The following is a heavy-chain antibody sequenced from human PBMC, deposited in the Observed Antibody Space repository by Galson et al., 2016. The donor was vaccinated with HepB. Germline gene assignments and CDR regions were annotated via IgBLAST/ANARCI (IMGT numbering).Heavy chain of an antibody. CDR2: ISGSGGST. V-gene: IGHV3-23*01. CDR3: AKDLGFLEWLFFDSYYYYGMDV. Sequence: SLRLSCAASGFTFSSYAMSWVRQAPGKGLEWVSAISGSGGSTYYADSVKGRFTISRDNSKNTLYLQMNSLRAGDTAVYYCAKDLGFLEWLFFDSYYYYGMDVWGQGTTVTVSS. CDR1: GFTFSSYA. D-gene: IGHD3-3*01. J-gene: IGHJ6*02.